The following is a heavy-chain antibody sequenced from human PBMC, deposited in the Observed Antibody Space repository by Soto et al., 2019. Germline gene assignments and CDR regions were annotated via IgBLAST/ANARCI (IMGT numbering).Heavy chain of an antibody. CDR3: ARVFLSITRGACDA. V-gene: IGHV4-4*02. Sequence: QVQLQESGPGLVKPSGTLSLTCAVSGGSISSSHWWTWVRQSPGKGLESIGESSHSGTSNSNPSLKSGVARSVYSSTNHFSLTLTSVTGADTTVYDWARVFLSITRGACDAWGQGTPVSVSS. D-gene: IGHD1-20*01. J-gene: IGHJ3*01. CDR1: GGSISSSHW. CDR2: SSHSGTS.